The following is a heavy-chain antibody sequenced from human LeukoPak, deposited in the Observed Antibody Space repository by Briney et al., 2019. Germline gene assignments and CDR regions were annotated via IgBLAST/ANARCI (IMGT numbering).Heavy chain of an antibody. Sequence: GGSLRLSCAASGFTFSSSWKYWVRQAPGKGLVWVSRINSDESITTYADSVKGRFTISRDNAKNTLYLQMNSLRAEDTAVYYCARGLVPGFLDYWGQGTPVTVSS. V-gene: IGHV3-74*01. CDR3: ARGLVPGFLDY. CDR2: INSDESIT. CDR1: GFTFSSSW. J-gene: IGHJ4*02. D-gene: IGHD4-11*01.